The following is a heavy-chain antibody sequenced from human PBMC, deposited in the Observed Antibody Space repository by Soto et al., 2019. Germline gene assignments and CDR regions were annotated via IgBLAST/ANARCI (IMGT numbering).Heavy chain of an antibody. CDR3: AVGYCSSASCSREYFQH. J-gene: IGHJ1*01. D-gene: IGHD2-2*01. V-gene: IGHV4-38-2*01. CDR2: IYHSGST. Sequence: SETLSLTCAVSGYSISSGYYWAWIRQPPGKGLEWIGTIYHSGSTFHNPSLKSRVTISVDTSKNQFSLRLSSVTAADTAVYYCAVGYCSSASCSREYFQHWGQGTLVTVSS. CDR1: GYSISSGYY.